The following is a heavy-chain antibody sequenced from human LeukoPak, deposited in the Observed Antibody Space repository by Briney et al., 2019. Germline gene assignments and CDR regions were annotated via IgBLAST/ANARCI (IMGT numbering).Heavy chain of an antibody. J-gene: IGHJ3*02. CDR3: AADSRRSSGWFLPDRFDI. Sequence: GASVKVSCKVSGYTLTDLSMHWVRQTPGSGPEWMGGFDLEAGETVYAQKFQGRVTMTDDTSTDTAYMELSSLRSEDTAVYYCAADSRRSSGWFLPDRFDIWGQGTKVTVSS. V-gene: IGHV1-24*01. CDR1: GYTLTDLS. CDR2: FDLEAGET. D-gene: IGHD6-19*01.